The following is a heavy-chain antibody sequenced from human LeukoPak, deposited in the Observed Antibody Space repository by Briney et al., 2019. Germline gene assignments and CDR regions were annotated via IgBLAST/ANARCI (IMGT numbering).Heavy chain of an antibody. CDR2: ITFHGRDT. Sequence: PGGSLRLSCSVSGLTFSSSDMHWVRQAPGKSLEYVSAITFHGRDTYYADSVNCRFTISRDNSKDTLYLQMSNLRPEDTAIYYCVKVGISTYDHWGQGTLVTVSS. D-gene: IGHD2/OR15-2a*01. J-gene: IGHJ4*02. V-gene: IGHV3-64D*06. CDR3: VKVGISTYDH. CDR1: GLTFSSSD.